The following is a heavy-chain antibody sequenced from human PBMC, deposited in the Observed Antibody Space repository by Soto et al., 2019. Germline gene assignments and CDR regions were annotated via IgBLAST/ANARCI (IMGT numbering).Heavy chain of an antibody. CDR1: GFTVSSNY. Sequence: GGSLRLSCAASGFTVSSNYMSWVRQAPGKGLEWVSVIYSGGSTYYADSVKGRFTISRDNSKNTLYLQMNSLRAEDTAVYYCARDHIAAAGTLYYYGMDVWGQGTTVTSP. D-gene: IGHD6-13*01. J-gene: IGHJ6*02. V-gene: IGHV3-53*01. CDR2: IYSGGST. CDR3: ARDHIAAAGTLYYYGMDV.